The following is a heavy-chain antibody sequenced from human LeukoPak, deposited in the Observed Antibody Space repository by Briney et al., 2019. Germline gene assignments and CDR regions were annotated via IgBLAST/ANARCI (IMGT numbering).Heavy chain of an antibody. CDR1: GGSFSSYY. V-gene: IGHV4-59*01. J-gene: IGHJ4*02. Sequence: PSETLSLTCTVSGGSFSSYYWSWIRQPPGKRLEWIGYIYYSGSTNYNPSLKSRVTISVDTSKNQFSLRLNSVTAVDTAVYYCATGSYPFEYWGQGTLVTVSS. CDR2: IYYSGST. D-gene: IGHD3-10*01. CDR3: ATGSYPFEY.